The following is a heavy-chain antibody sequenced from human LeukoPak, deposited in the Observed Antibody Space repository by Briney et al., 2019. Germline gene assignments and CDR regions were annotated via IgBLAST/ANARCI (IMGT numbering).Heavy chain of an antibody. V-gene: IGHV4-59*01. CDR3: ARVRAPEGYSYGSFDY. Sequence: SETLSLTCTVSGGSTSNYHWSWIRQPPGKGLEWIGYIYYSGSTNYNPSLKSRVTISVDTSKNQFSLKLSSVTAADTALYYCARVRAPEGYSYGSFDYWGQGTLVTVYS. CDR1: GGSTSNYH. J-gene: IGHJ4*02. D-gene: IGHD5-18*01. CDR2: IYYSGST.